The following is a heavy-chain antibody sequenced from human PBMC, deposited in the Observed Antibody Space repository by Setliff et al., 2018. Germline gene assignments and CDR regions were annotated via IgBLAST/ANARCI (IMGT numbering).Heavy chain of an antibody. D-gene: IGHD3-16*01. V-gene: IGHV1-18*01. Sequence: PSVKVSCKTSGFRFTSFGFSWVRQAPGQGLEWMGWISPYSGETNYAQKLQDRLTVTADTSSKTTYMELRSLTSDDTAVYFCTRSRGPRVVLAADFDFWGHGTLVTVSS. CDR1: GFRFTSFG. J-gene: IGHJ4*01. CDR2: ISPYSGET. CDR3: TRSRGPRVVLAADFDF.